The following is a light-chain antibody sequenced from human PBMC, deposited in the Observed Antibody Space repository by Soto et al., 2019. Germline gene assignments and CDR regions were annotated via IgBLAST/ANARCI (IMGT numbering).Light chain of an antibody. CDR1: QGISNF. Sequence: DIQMTQSPSSLSASVGDTVTITCRASQGISNFLAWFQQKPGKAPKSLIYGASSLQSGVPSKVSGSGSDTDFTLTISSLQPEDSATYFCQQYHSYPVTFGGGTKVEIK. J-gene: IGKJ4*01. CDR3: QQYHSYPVT. V-gene: IGKV1-16*02. CDR2: GAS.